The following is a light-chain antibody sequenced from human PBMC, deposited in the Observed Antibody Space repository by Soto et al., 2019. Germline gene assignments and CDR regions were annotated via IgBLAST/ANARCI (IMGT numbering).Light chain of an antibody. V-gene: IGKV1-39*01. CDR3: QQSYNTPRP. Sequence: IQMTQSASTVSASGGDRGTITFHAFQSIGSYVNWYQQKPGTAPNLLIYAESSLQSGVPSRFSGSGSGTDFTLTISSLQPEDSATYYCQQSYNTPRPFGQGTKA. CDR2: AES. CDR1: QSIGSY. J-gene: IGKJ1*01.